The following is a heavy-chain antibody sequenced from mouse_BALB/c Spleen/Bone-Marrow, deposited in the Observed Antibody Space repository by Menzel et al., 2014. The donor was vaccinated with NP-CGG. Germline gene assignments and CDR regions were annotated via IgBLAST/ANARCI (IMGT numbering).Heavy chain of an antibody. CDR3: ARHYFDY. CDR1: GYTFTSYW. J-gene: IGHJ2*01. V-gene: IGHV1-7*01. CDR2: INPSTGYT. Sequence: VQLQQSGAELAKPGASVKMSCKASGYTFTSYWMHWVKQRPGQGLEWIGYINPSTGYTEYNQKFKDKATLTADKSSSSAYMQLSSLTSDDSAVYFCARHYFDYWGQGTTLTVSS.